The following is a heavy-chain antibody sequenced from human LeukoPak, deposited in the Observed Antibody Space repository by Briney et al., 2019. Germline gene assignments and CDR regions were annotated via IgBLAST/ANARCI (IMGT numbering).Heavy chain of an antibody. CDR3: ARDYVWGSSESDY. V-gene: IGHV3-7*01. J-gene: IGHJ4*02. Sequence: GGSLRLSCTASGFTFGSYWMSWVRQAPGKGLEWVANIKQDGSEKYYVDSVKGRFTISRDNAKNSLYLQMNSLRVEDTAVYYCARDYVWGSSESDYWGQGTLVTVSS. CDR1: GFTFGSYW. CDR2: IKQDGSEK. D-gene: IGHD7-27*01.